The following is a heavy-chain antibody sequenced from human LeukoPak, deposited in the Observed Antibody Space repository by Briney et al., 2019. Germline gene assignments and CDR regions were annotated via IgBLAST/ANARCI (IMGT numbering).Heavy chain of an antibody. Sequence: GASVKVSCKVSGYTLTELSMHWVRQAPGKGLEWMGGFDPEDGETIYAQKFQGRVTMTEDTSTDTAYMELSSLRSEDTAVYYCAADLDPGYSSSWGRYYGMDVWGQGTTVTVSS. J-gene: IGHJ6*02. D-gene: IGHD6-13*01. V-gene: IGHV1-24*01. CDR3: AADLDPGYSSSWGRYYGMDV. CDR2: FDPEDGET. CDR1: GYTLTELS.